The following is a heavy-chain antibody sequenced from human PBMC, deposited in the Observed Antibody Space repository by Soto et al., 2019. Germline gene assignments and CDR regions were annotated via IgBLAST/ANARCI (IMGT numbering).Heavy chain of an antibody. CDR3: AAPGDYYGSGSYFPHLYYYYYGMDV. Sequence: SVKVSCKASGFTFTSSAVQWVRQARGQRLEWIGWIVVGSGNTNYAQKFQERVTITRDMSTSTAYMELSSLRSEDTAMYYCAAPGDYYGSGSYFPHLYYYYYGMDVWGQGTTVTVSS. CDR2: IVVGSGNT. D-gene: IGHD3-10*01. CDR1: GFTFTSSA. J-gene: IGHJ6*02. V-gene: IGHV1-58*01.